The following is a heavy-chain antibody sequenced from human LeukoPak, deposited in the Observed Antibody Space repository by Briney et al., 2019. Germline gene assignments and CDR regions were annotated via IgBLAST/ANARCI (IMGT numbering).Heavy chain of an antibody. J-gene: IGHJ4*02. CDR1: GGSFSGYY. V-gene: IGHV4-34*01. D-gene: IGHD1-26*01. CDR2: INHSGST. CDR3: ASSYPVGANSFDY. Sequence: SETLSLTCAVYGGSFSGYYRSWIRQPPGKGLEWIGEINHSGSTNYNPSLKSRVTISVDTSKNQFSLKLSSVTAADTAVYFCASSYPVGANSFDYWGQGTLVTVSS.